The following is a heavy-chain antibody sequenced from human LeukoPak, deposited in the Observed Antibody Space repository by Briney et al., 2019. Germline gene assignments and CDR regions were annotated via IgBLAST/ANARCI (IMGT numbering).Heavy chain of an antibody. D-gene: IGHD2-8*01. CDR3: ARQDIVLMVYAPGGFDP. CDR2: IYHSGST. J-gene: IGHJ5*02. CDR1: GYSISSGYY. Sequence: PSETLSLTCAVSGYSISSGYYWGWIRQPPGKGLEWIGSIYHSGSTFYNPSLKSRVAIPVDTSTSQFSLKLNSVTAADTAMYYCARQDIVLMVYAPGGFDPWGQGALVTVSS. V-gene: IGHV4-38-2*01.